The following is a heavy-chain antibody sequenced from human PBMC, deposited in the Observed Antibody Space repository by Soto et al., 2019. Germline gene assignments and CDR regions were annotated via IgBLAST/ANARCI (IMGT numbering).Heavy chain of an antibody. J-gene: IGHJ6*02. Sequence: SVKVSCKASGGTFSSYAISWVRQAPGQGLEWMGGIIPIFGTANYAQKFQGRVTITADESTSTAYMELSSLRSEDTAVYYCARAAFWSGYYSMFYYGMDVWGQGTTVTVS. CDR2: IIPIFGTA. D-gene: IGHD3-3*01. CDR3: ARAAFWSGYYSMFYYGMDV. CDR1: GGTFSSYA. V-gene: IGHV1-69*13.